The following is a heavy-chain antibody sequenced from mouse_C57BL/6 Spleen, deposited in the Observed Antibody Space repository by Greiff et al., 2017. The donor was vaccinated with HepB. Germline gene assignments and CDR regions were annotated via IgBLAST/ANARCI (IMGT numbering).Heavy chain of an antibody. CDR1: GYKFPDYE. V-gene: IGHV1-15*01. CDR2: IDPESGGT. Sequence: QVQLQQSGAELVRPGASVTLSCKASGYKFPDYEMHWVKQTPVHGLEWIGAIDPESGGTAYNQKFKSQDILTADKSSSTAYMELRSLTSEDSAVYYWTRGRRSYAMDYWGQGTAVTFSS. CDR3: TRGRRSYAMDY. J-gene: IGHJ4*01.